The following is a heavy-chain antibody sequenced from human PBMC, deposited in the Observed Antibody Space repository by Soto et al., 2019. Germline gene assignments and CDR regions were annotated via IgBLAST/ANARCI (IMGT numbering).Heavy chain of an antibody. CDR2: IYYSGST. CDR3: ARASPLHIVTTAYHLDY. CDR1: DGSVSSGSYY. D-gene: IGHD4-4*01. J-gene: IGHJ4*02. Sequence: SETLSLTCTVSDGSVSSGSYYWSWIRQPPGKGLEWIGYIYYSGSTNYNPSLKSRVTISIDTSKNQFSLRLSSVTAADTAVYYCARASPLHIVTTAYHLDYWGQGTPVTVSS. V-gene: IGHV4-61*01.